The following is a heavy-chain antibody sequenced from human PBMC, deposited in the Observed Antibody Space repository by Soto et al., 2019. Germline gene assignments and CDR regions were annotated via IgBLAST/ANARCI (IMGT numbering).Heavy chain of an antibody. CDR1: GFTFSSYG. CDR2: IWYDGSNK. J-gene: IGHJ4*02. CDR3: ARDRTGLQLSWDYFDY. V-gene: IGHV3-33*01. Sequence: QVQLVESGGGVVQPGRSLRLSCAASGFTFSSYGMHWVRQAPGKGLEWVAVIWYDGSNKYYADSVKGRFTISRDNSKNTLYLQMNSLRAEDTAVYYCARDRTGLQLSWDYFDYWGQGTLVTVSS. D-gene: IGHD5-18*01.